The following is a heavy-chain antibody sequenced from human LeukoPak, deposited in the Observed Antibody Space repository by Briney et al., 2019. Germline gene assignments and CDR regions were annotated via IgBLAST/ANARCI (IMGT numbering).Heavy chain of an antibody. V-gene: IGHV1-18*01. CDR1: GYTFINYG. Sequence: ASVKVSCRASGYTFINYGISWVRQAPGQGLEWMGWISAYNGNTNYAQKVQGRVTMTTDTSTSTAYMELRSLRSDDTAVYYCARDQYGFWSGYYSPGYWGQGTLVTVSS. D-gene: IGHD3-3*01. J-gene: IGHJ4*02. CDR2: ISAYNGNT. CDR3: ARDQYGFWSGYYSPGY.